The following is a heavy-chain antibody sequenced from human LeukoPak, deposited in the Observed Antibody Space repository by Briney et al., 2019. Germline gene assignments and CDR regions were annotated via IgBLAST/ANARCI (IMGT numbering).Heavy chain of an antibody. J-gene: IGHJ6*02. CDR1: GFTFSNYW. D-gene: IGHD6-25*01. CDR3: TRDSGCLDV. CDR2: IKQDGSEK. V-gene: IGHV3-7*01. Sequence: PGGSLRLSCAASGFTFSNYWMSWVRQAPGKGLEWVANIKQDGSEKYYVDSVKGRFTISRDNAKNSLYLQMNSLRAEDTAVYYCTRDSGCLDVWGQGTTVTVSS.